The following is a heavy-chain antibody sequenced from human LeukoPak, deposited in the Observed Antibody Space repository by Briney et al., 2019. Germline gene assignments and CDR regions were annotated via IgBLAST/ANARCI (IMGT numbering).Heavy chain of an antibody. CDR1: GYTFTGYY. CDR2: INPNSGGT. J-gene: IGHJ6*02. V-gene: IGHV1-2*02. CDR3: ARDLLRYDYVWGSYRYQAGMDV. Sequence: ASVKVSCKASGYTFTGYYIHWVRQAPGQGLEWMGWINPNSGGTNYAQKFQGRVTMTRDTSISTAYMELSRLRSDDTAVYYCARDLLRYDYVWGSYRYQAGMDVWGQGTTVTVSS. D-gene: IGHD3-16*02.